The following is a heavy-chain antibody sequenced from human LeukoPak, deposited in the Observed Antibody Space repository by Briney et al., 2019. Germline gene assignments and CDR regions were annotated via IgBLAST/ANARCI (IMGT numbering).Heavy chain of an antibody. D-gene: IGHD3-22*01. V-gene: IGHV3-7*03. J-gene: IGHJ4*02. CDR3: AKEHYYYVGTGYFGL. Sequence: PGGSLRLSCAASGFTFSSYWMSWVRQAPGKGLEWVANIKQDGSEKYYVDSVKGRFTISRGNAKNSLYLQMNNLRAEDTALYYCAKEHYYYVGTGYFGLWGQGTLVTVSS. CDR2: IKQDGSEK. CDR1: GFTFSSYW.